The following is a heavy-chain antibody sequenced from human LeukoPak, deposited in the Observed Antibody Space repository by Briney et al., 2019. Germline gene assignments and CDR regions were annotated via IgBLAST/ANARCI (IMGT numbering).Heavy chain of an antibody. CDR2: ISSSGSTI. J-gene: IGHJ4*02. V-gene: IGHV3-11*01. CDR3: ARVNYDILTGYLDY. CDR1: GVTFSDYY. Sequence: SGGSLRLSCAASGVTFSDYYMSWIRQAPGKGLEWVSYISSSGSTIYYAESVKGRFTISRDNAKNSLYLQMNSLRAEDTAVYYCARVNYDILTGYLDYWGQGTLVTVSS. D-gene: IGHD3-9*01.